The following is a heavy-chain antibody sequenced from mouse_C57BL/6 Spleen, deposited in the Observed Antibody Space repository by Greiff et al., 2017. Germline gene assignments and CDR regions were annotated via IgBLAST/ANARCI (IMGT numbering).Heavy chain of an antibody. V-gene: IGHV5-9-1*02. Sequence: EVQLVESGEGLVKPGGSLKLSCAASGFTFSSYAMSWVRQTPEKRLEWVAYISSGGDYIYYADTVKGRFTISRDNARNTLYLQMSSLKSEDTAMYYCTRADYYGSSYVSYWYFDVWGTGTTVTVSS. CDR1: GFTFSSYA. J-gene: IGHJ1*03. CDR2: ISSGGDYI. CDR3: TRADYYGSSYVSYWYFDV. D-gene: IGHD1-1*01.